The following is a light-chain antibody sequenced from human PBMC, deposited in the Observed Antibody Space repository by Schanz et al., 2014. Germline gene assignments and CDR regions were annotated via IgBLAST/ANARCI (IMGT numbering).Light chain of an antibody. J-gene: IGLJ2*01. CDR3: CLYAGNSLV. V-gene: IGLV2-18*01. Sequence: QSALTQPPSVSGSPGQSVTISCTGTSSDVGSYNRVSWYQQPPGTAPKLILYDVSNRPSGVPDRFSGSKSGNTASLTVSGLQAEDEADYYCCLYAGNSLVFGGGTKLTVL. CDR1: SSDVGSYNR. CDR2: DVS.